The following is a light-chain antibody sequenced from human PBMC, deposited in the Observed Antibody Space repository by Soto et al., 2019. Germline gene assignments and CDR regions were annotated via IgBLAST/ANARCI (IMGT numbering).Light chain of an antibody. Sequence: EIVLTQSPDTLSLSPGERAVFSCRASQSVGSNLAWYQHKPGLAPRLLIYDASKRATGIPARFSGSGSGTDFTLTISSLEPEDFAVYFCQQRSKWPVTFGPGTTVDIK. V-gene: IGKV3-11*01. J-gene: IGKJ3*01. CDR3: QQRSKWPVT. CDR1: QSVGSN. CDR2: DAS.